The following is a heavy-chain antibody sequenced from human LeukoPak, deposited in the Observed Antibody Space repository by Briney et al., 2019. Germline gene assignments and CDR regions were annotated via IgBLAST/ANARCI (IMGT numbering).Heavy chain of an antibody. CDR3: ARGGFCSGGSCFWWFDP. CDR1: GGSIGGYY. D-gene: IGHD2-15*01. Sequence: PSETLSLTCTVSGGSIGGYYWSWIRQPPGKGLEWIGYIYYSGNTNYNPSLKSRVTMSVDTSKNQFSLKLSSVTTADTAIYYCARGGFCSGGSCFWWFDPWGQGALVTVSS. CDR2: IYYSGNT. J-gene: IGHJ5*02. V-gene: IGHV4-59*01.